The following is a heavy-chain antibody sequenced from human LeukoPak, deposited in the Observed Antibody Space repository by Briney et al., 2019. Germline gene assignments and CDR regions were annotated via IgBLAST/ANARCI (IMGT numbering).Heavy chain of an antibody. CDR2: VDHSGST. Sequence: SETLSLTCAACGGSFTGYHLTWVRQPPGKGLEWMGEVDHSGSTKYNSSLMSRVTISVDTSKNHYSLKLSSVTAADTAVYYCARRPDTSRNTVLVVRDYYFYMDVWGKGTTVTVSS. D-gene: IGHD2-15*01. V-gene: IGHV4-34*01. J-gene: IGHJ6*03. CDR1: GGSFTGYH. CDR3: ARRPDTSRNTVLVVRDYYFYMDV.